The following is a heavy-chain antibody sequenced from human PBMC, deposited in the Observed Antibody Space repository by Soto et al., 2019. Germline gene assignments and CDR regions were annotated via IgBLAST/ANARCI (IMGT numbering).Heavy chain of an antibody. CDR2: ISPLFSTT. Sequence: QVQLVQSGAEVKEPGSSVKVSCKASGDLFNNHAFNWVRQAPGQGLEWMGRISPLFSTTNYAQKFQGRVTIGADDFTIVVDLEENNLEPDDTAMYYSAESSTIAAAGYFKFWGQGTLGTVSP. D-gene: IGHD6-13*01. CDR1: GDLFNNHA. V-gene: IGHV1-69*01. CDR3: AESSTIAAAGYFKF. J-gene: IGHJ4*02.